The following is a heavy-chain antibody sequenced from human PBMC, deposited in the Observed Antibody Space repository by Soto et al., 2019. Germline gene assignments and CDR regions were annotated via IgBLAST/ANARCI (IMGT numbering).Heavy chain of an antibody. J-gene: IGHJ4*02. CDR2: IIPILGIA. D-gene: IGHD6-13*01. Sequence: ASVKVSCKTSGGTFRTSAISWVRQAPGQGLEWMGRIIPILGIANYAQKFQGRVTITADKSTSTAYMELSSLRSEDTAVYYCAREVPRSSHIDYWGQGTLVTVSS. V-gene: IGHV1-69*04. CDR1: GGTFRTSA. CDR3: AREVPRSSHIDY.